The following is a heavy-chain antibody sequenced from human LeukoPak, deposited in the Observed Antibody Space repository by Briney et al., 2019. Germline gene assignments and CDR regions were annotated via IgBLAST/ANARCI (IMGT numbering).Heavy chain of an antibody. CDR2: IYYSGST. CDR1: GGSISSSSHY. Sequence: KSSETLSLTCIVSGGSISSSSHYWGWIRQPPGKELEWIGSIYYSGSTYYCPSLKSRVTISVDTSKNQFSLKLRSVTAADTAVYHCARHWAYCSGGTCYSFDDWGQGTLVTVSS. D-gene: IGHD2-15*01. CDR3: ARHWAYCSGGTCYSFDD. J-gene: IGHJ4*02. V-gene: IGHV4-39*01.